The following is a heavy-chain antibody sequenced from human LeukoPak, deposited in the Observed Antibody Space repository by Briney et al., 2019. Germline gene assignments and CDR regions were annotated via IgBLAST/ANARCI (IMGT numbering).Heavy chain of an antibody. J-gene: IGHJ6*03. CDR2: IYYSGST. CDR1: GGSISSSSYY. V-gene: IGHV4-39*07. Sequence: SETLSLTCTVSGGSISSSSYYWGWIRQPPGKGLEWIGSIYYSGSTCYNPSLKSRVTISVDTSKNQFSLKLSSVTAVDTAVYYCARGNYDYGDYVYYYYYMDVWGKGTTVTVSS. D-gene: IGHD4-17*01. CDR3: ARGNYDYGDYVYYYYYMDV.